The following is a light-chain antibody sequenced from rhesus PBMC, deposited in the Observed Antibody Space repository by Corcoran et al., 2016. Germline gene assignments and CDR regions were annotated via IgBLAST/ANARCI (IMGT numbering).Light chain of an antibody. J-gene: IGKJ3*01. Sequence: DIQMTQSPSSLSASVGDTVTITCRSSQSFISSLAWYQQKPGKAPKLLLYSASSLQSGGPSRFSGSKSGTDFTLTLSSLQPEDIASYYCQQYYSDPFTFGPVTKLDIK. CDR2: SAS. V-gene: IGKV1-46*01. CDR3: QQYYSDPFT. CDR1: QSFISS.